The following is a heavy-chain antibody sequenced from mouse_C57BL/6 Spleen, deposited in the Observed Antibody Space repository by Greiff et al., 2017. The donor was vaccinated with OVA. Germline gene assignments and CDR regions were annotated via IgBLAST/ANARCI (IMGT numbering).Heavy chain of an antibody. V-gene: IGHV5-17*01. D-gene: IGHD2-4*01. J-gene: IGHJ2*01. CDR2: ISSGSSTI. CDR3: ARGAMITYYFDY. CDR1: GFTFSDYG. Sequence: EVKLVESGGGLVKPGGSLKLSCAASGFTFSDYGMHWVRQAPEKGLEWVAYISSGSSTIYYADTVKGRFTISRDNAKNTLFLQMTSLRSEDTAMYYCARGAMITYYFDYWGQGTTLTVSS.